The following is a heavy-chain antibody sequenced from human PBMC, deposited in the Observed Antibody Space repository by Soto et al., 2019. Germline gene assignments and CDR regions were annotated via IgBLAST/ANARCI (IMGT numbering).Heavy chain of an antibody. V-gene: IGHV1-69*13. CDR1: GGTFSSYA. D-gene: IGHD3-22*01. CDR2: IIPIFGTA. J-gene: IGHJ3*02. CDR3: ARDNYSSGYCAFDI. Sequence: EASVKVSCKASGGTFSSYAISWVRQAPGQGLEWMGGIIPIFGTANYAQKFQGRVTITADESTSTAYMELSSLRSEDTAVYYCARDNYSSGYCAFDIWGQGTMVTVS.